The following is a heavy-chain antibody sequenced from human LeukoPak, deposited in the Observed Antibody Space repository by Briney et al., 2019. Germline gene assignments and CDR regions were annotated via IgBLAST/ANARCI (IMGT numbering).Heavy chain of an antibody. V-gene: IGHV3-30*02. CDR2: IRSDGSNK. D-gene: IGHD6-13*01. CDR1: GFTFSTYG. J-gene: IGHJ4*02. CDR3: AKEYSSSWYGDY. Sequence: GGSLRLSCAASGFTFSTYGMHWVRQAPGKGLEWVAFIRSDGSNKYYADSVKGRFTISRDNSKNTLYLQMNSLRTEDTAVYYCAKEYSSSWYGDYWGQGTLVTVSS.